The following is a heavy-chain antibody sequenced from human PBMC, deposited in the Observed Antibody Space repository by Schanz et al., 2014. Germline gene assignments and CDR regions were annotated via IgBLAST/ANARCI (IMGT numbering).Heavy chain of an antibody. D-gene: IGHD3-16*02. J-gene: IGHJ4*02. V-gene: IGHV3-64*01. CDR1: GFTFSTFA. Sequence: EVQLVESGGGLVQPGGSLRLSCSASGFTFSTFAMHWVRQAPGKGLEYVSSISSKGDMTFYGNSVKGRFTISRDNSKNTLYLQLGSLSAEDTAVYFCARDNRYYLFDYWGQGALVTVSS. CDR2: ISSKGDMT. CDR3: ARDNRYYLFDY.